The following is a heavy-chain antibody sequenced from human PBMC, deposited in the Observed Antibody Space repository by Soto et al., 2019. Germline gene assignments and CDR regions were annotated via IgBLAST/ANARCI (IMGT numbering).Heavy chain of an antibody. D-gene: IGHD6-19*01. J-gene: IGHJ4*02. V-gene: IGHV4-4*02. CDR1: GGSISSRNW. Sequence: QVQLQESGPGLVKPSETLSLTCAVSGGSISSRNWWTWVRHFPGKGLEWIGEISHSGSTNYNPSLKSRVIISVDKSDNRFSLKLSSVTAADTAVYYCARNAYSDGWYHFDNWGPGSLVTVSS. CDR3: ARNAYSDGWYHFDN. CDR2: ISHSGST.